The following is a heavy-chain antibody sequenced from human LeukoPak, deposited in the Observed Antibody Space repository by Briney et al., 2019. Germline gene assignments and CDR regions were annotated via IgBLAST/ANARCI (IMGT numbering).Heavy chain of an antibody. V-gene: IGHV4-34*01. J-gene: IGHJ4*02. CDR2: INHSGST. CDR3: ARGRGDGYKEGFDY. Sequence: SETLSLTCAVYGGSFSGYYWSWIRQPPGKGLEWIGEINHSGSTYYNPSLKSRVTISVDTSKNQFSLKLSSVTAADTAVYYCARGRGDGYKEGFDYWGQGTLVTVSS. D-gene: IGHD5-24*01. CDR1: GGSFSGYY.